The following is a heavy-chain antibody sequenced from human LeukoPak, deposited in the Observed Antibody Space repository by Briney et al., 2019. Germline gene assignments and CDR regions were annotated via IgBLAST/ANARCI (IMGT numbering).Heavy chain of an antibody. CDR3: ANGRSTSRGWSYYYGMDV. CDR1: GFTFSSYA. J-gene: IGHJ6*02. CDR2: ISGSGGST. D-gene: IGHD2-2*01. V-gene: IGHV3-23*01. Sequence: PGGSLRLSCAASGFTFSSYAMSWVRQAPGKGLEWVSAISGSGGSTYYADSVKGRFTISRDNSKNTLYLQMNSLRAEDTAVYYCANGRSTSRGWSYYYGMDVWGQGTTVTVSS.